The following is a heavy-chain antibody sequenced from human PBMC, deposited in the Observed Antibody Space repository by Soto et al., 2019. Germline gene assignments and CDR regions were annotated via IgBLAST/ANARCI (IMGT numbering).Heavy chain of an antibody. CDR1: GFTFSSFA. Sequence: QVQLVESGGGVVQPGRSLRLSCAASGFTFSSFAIHWVRQAPGKGLEWMAVISYDGTNKYYAASVEGRFTISRDNSKNAVFLQMNSLRPEDTAVYYCVRAYPQVGSNYCDYWGQGTLVTVSS. CDR2: ISYDGTNK. V-gene: IGHV3-30*01. D-gene: IGHD1-26*01. CDR3: VRAYPQVGSNYCDY. J-gene: IGHJ4*02.